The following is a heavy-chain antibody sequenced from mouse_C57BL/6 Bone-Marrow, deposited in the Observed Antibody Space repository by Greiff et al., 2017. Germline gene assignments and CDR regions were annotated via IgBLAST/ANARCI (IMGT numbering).Heavy chain of an antibody. CDR1: GYTFTSYW. CDR2: IDPNSGGT. CDR3: AREGGLRTGSYWYFDV. Sequence: QVHVKQPGAELVKPGASVKLSCKASGYTFTSYWMHWVKQRPGRGLEWIGRIDPNSGGTKYNEKFKSKATLTVDKPSSTAYMQLSSLTSEDSAVYYCAREGGLRTGSYWYFDVWGTGTTVTVSS. D-gene: IGHD1-1*01. V-gene: IGHV1-72*01. J-gene: IGHJ1*03.